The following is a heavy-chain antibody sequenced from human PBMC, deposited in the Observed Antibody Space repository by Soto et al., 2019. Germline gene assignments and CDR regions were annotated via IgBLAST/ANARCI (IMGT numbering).Heavy chain of an antibody. CDR1: GYAITTYG. CDR2: ISAHNGNT. V-gene: IGHV1-18*01. CDR3: ARGRYGDY. J-gene: IGHJ4*02. Sequence: QVHLVQSGAEVKKRGASVKVSCKGSGYAITTYGITWVRQAPGQGLEWMGWISAHNGNTNYAQKLQGRVTMTRDTSTSTAYMELRSLRSDDTAVYYCARGRYGDYWGQGALVTVSS. D-gene: IGHD1-1*01.